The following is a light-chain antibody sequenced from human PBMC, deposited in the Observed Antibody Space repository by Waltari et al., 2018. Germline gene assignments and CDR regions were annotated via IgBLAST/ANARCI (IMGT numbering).Light chain of an antibody. V-gene: IGLV1-44*01. Sequence: QSVLTQPPSASGTPGQRVTISCSGSSSNIGSNTVNWYQQLPGTAPKHLIYGNNPRPSGVPARFSGSKSGTSASLAISGLQSEDEADYYCAVWDDSLNGPVFGGGTKLTVL. CDR1: SSNIGSNT. J-gene: IGLJ2*01. CDR3: AVWDDSLNGPV. CDR2: GNN.